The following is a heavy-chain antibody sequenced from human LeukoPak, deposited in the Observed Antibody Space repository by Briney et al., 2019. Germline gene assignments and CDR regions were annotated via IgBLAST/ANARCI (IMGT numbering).Heavy chain of an antibody. J-gene: IGHJ4*02. CDR2: ISSSSSTI. CDR1: GFTFSSYG. V-gene: IGHV3-48*01. CDR3: ASLRRNGRYCSGGSCYKTPGTDY. D-gene: IGHD2-15*01. Sequence: GGSLRLSCAASGFTFSSYGMTWVRQAPGKGLEWVSYISSSSSTIYYADSVKGRFTISRDNAKNSLYLQLNSLRAEDTAVYYCASLRRNGRYCSGGSCYKTPGTDYWGQGTLVTVSS.